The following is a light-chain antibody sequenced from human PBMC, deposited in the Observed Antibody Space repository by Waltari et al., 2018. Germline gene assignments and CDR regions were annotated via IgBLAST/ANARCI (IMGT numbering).Light chain of an antibody. Sequence: QSALTQPASVSGSPGQSITISCPGNSSYVGGYKLVSRYQQHPGKAPKLMIYEGSERPSGVSNRFSGSKSGNTASLTISGLQAEDEADYYCCSYAGSSTPNWVFGGGTKLTVL. CDR1: SSYVGGYKL. V-gene: IGLV2-23*01. CDR2: EGS. J-gene: IGLJ3*02. CDR3: CSYAGSSTPNWV.